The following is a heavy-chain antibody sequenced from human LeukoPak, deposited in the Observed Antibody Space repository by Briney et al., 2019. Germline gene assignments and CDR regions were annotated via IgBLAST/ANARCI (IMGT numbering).Heavy chain of an antibody. CDR3: ARQVVVATNYFDY. V-gene: IGHV3-21*04. CDR2: ISSSSSYI. Sequence: PGGSLRLSCAASGFTFSSYSMNWVRQAPGKGLEWVSSISSSSSYIYYADSVKGRFTISRDNAKNSLYLQMNSLRAEDTAVYYCARQVVVATNYFDYWGRGTLVTVSS. D-gene: IGHD2-15*01. CDR1: GFTFSSYS. J-gene: IGHJ4*02.